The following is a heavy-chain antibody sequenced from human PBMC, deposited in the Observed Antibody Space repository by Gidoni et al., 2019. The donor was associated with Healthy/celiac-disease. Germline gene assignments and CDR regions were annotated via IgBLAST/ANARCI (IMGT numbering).Heavy chain of an antibody. CDR3: ASWIAVAGGFDP. CDR2: IYSGGST. J-gene: IGHJ5*02. D-gene: IGHD6-19*01. Sequence: EVLLVETGGGLIQPGGFLRLSCAASGFTVSSNYMSWVRQAPGKGLEWVSVIYSGGSTYYADSVKGRFTISRDNSKNTLYLQMNSLRAEDTAVYYCASWIAVAGGFDPWGQGTLVTVSS. CDR1: GFTVSSNY. V-gene: IGHV3-53*02.